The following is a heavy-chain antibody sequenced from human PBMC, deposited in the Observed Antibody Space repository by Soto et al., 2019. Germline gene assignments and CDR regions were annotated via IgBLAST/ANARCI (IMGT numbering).Heavy chain of an antibody. Sequence: QVQLQESGPGLVKPSQTLSLTCTVSGGSFSSGGYYWSWIRQHPGKGLEWIGYIYYSGSTYYNPSLKSRVTISVDTSKNQFSLKLSSVTAADTAVYYCAREASMVRGVIITYFDYWGQGTLVTVSS. D-gene: IGHD3-10*01. CDR2: IYYSGST. CDR3: AREASMVRGVIITYFDY. CDR1: GGSFSSGGYY. V-gene: IGHV4-31*03. J-gene: IGHJ4*02.